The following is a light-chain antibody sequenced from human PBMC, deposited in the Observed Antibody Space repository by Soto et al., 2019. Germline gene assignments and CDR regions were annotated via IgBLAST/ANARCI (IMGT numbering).Light chain of an antibody. CDR2: AAS. Sequence: AIQLTQSPSSLSASVGDRVTITCRASQDISSSLAWYQQKAGRAPRLLIYAASTLQSGVPSRFSGSGSGTDFTLTISCLQSEDFATYYCQQYYSFPLTFGGGTKVDIK. V-gene: IGKV1-13*02. CDR3: QQYYSFPLT. CDR1: QDISSS. J-gene: IGKJ4*01.